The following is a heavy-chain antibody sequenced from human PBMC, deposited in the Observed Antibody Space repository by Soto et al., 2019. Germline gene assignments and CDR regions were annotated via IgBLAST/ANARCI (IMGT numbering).Heavy chain of an antibody. Sequence: SVKVSCKASGGTFSSYAISWVRQAPGQGLEWMGGIIPIFGTANYAQKFQGRVTITADESTSTAYMELSSLRSEDTAVYYCARDLRPYNWFDPWGQGTLVTVSS. D-gene: IGHD6-6*01. CDR2: IIPIFGTA. V-gene: IGHV1-69*13. CDR1: GGTFSSYA. CDR3: ARDLRPYNWFDP. J-gene: IGHJ5*02.